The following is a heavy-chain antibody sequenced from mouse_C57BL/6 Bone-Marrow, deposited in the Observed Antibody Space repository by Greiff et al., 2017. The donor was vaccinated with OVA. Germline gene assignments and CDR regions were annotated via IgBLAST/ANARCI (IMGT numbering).Heavy chain of an antibody. CDR1: GFSFNTYA. CDR2: IRSKSNNYAT. J-gene: IGHJ4*01. V-gene: IGHV10-1*01. Sequence: EVQGVESGGGLVQPKGSLKLSCAASGFSFNTYAMNWVRQAPGKGLEWVARIRSKSNNYATYYADSVKDRFTISRDDSESMLYLQMNNLKTEDTAMYYCVRHEVPYYSMDYWGQGTSVTVSS. CDR3: VRHEVPYYSMDY.